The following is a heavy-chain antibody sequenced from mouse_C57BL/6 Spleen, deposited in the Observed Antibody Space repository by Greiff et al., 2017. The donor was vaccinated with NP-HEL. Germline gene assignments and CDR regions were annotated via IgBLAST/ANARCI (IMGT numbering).Heavy chain of an antibody. CDR3: AREGLTGTYYFDY. CDR1: GFTFSSYA. D-gene: IGHD4-1*01. J-gene: IGHJ2*01. Sequence: EVKLMESGGGLVKPGGSLKLSCAASGFTFSSYAMSWVRQTPEKRLEWVATISDGGSYTYYPDNVKGRFTISRDNAKNNLYLQMSHLKSEDTAMYYCAREGLTGTYYFDYWGQGTPLTVSS. V-gene: IGHV5-4*01. CDR2: ISDGGSYT.